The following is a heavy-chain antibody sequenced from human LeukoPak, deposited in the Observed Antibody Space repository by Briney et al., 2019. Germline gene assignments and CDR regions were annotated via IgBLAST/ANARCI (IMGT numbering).Heavy chain of an antibody. CDR2: INPNSGGT. CDR1: GYTFTGYY. V-gene: IGHV1-2*02. D-gene: IGHD6-19*01. J-gene: IGHJ6*02. Sequence: ASVKVSCKASGYTFTGYYIHWVRQAPGQGLEWMGWINPNSGGTNYAQKFQGRVTMTRDTSISTAYMELSRLRSDDTAVYYCAGDSNSSGWFLYYAMDVWGQGTTVTVSS. CDR3: AGDSNSSGWFLYYAMDV.